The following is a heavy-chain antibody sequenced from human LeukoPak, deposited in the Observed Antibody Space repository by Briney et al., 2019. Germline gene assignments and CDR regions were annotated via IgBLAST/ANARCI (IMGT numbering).Heavy chain of an antibody. CDR1: GYTFTGYY. Sequence: ASVKVSCKASGYTFTGYYMHWVRQAPGQGLEWMGWINPNSGGTNYAQKFQGRVTMTRDTSISTAYMELSRLRSDDTAVYYCAKFTYYYDSSGYFAFDYWGQGTLVTVSS. J-gene: IGHJ4*02. D-gene: IGHD3-22*01. CDR2: INPNSGGT. V-gene: IGHV1-2*02. CDR3: AKFTYYYDSSGYFAFDY.